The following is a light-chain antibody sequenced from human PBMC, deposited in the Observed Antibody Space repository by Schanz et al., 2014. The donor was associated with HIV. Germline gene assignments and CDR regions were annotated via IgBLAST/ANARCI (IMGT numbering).Light chain of an antibody. Sequence: QSALTQPASVSGSPGQSISISCTGTSSDLGRLNCVSWYQQHPGKAPKLMIYDVSNRPSGVSNRFSGSKSGNTASLTISGLQAEDEADYYCSSYTSSSTLYVVFGGGTKLTVL. J-gene: IGLJ2*01. CDR3: SSYTSSSTLYVV. CDR2: DVS. CDR1: SSDLGRLNC. V-gene: IGLV2-14*03.